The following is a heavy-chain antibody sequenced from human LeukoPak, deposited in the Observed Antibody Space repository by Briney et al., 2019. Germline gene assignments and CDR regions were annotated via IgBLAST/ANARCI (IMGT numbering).Heavy chain of an antibody. J-gene: IGHJ5*02. CDR3: AHSPYATIFGVVIPRAWFDP. CDR2: IYWNDDK. D-gene: IGHD3-3*01. Sequence: SGPTLVKPTQTLTLTCTFSGFSLSTSGVGVGWIRQPPGKALEWLALIYWNDDKRYSPSLKSRLTITKDTSKNQVVLTMTNMDPVDTATYYCAHSPYATIFGVVIPRAWFDPWGQGTLVTVSS. V-gene: IGHV2-5*01. CDR1: GFSLSTSGVG.